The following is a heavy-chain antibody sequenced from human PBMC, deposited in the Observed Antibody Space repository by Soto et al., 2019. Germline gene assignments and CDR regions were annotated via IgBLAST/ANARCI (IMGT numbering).Heavy chain of an antibody. Sequence: QVQLVESGGGVVQPGRSLRLSCAASGFTFSSYGMHWVRQAPGKGLEWGAVIWYDGSNKYYADSVKGRFTISRDNSKNTLYLQTNSLRAEVTAVYYCARDRSIAVAGGQLNYWGQGTLVTVSS. CDR2: IWYDGSNK. CDR3: ARDRSIAVAGGQLNY. D-gene: IGHD6-19*01. V-gene: IGHV3-33*01. J-gene: IGHJ4*02. CDR1: GFTFSSYG.